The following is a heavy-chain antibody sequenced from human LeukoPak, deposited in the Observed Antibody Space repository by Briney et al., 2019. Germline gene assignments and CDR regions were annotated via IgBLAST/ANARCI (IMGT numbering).Heavy chain of an antibody. Sequence: SETLSLTCTVSGGSVSGYYWSWIRQPPGKGLEWIGEINDSGSTNYNPSLRSRVTMSVDTSKNQISLNLRSVTAADTAVYYCAREVWGPEYWGQGTLVTVSS. D-gene: IGHD1-14*01. CDR1: GGSVSGYY. V-gene: IGHV4-34*01. CDR2: INDSGST. J-gene: IGHJ4*02. CDR3: AREVWGPEY.